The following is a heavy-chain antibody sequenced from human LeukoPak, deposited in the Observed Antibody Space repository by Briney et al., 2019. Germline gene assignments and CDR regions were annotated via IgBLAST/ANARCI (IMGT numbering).Heavy chain of an antibody. CDR2: LSSSGSTI. CDR1: GFTFISYG. CDR3: ARVTAVAAPWLY. V-gene: IGHV3-48*04. J-gene: IGHJ4*02. Sequence: GGSLRLSCATSGFTFISYGLNWARQAPGKGLEWISYLSSSGSTIQYADSVEGRFTISRDNAKNSLFLQMNSLRAEDTAVYYCARVTAVAAPWLYWGQGTQVTVSS. D-gene: IGHD6-19*01.